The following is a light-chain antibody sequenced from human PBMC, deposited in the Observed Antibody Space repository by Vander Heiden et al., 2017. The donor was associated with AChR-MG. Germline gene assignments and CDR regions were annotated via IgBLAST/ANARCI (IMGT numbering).Light chain of an antibody. V-gene: IGLV8-61*01. CDR1: SGSVPTRYL. Sequence: QTVVTQEPSFSVSPGGTVTLTCGLSSGSVPTRYLPSWYQQTPGQAPRTLIYSTNIRSSGVPDRFSGSILGNKAALTITGAQADDECDYYCVLNVGTGIWVFGGGTKLTVL. CDR2: STN. J-gene: IGLJ3*02. CDR3: VLNVGTGIWV.